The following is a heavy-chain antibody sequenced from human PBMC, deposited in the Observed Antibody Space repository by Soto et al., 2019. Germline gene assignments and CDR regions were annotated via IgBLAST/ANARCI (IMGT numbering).Heavy chain of an antibody. D-gene: IGHD6-19*01. V-gene: IGHV1-69*01. CDR1: GGTFSSYA. Sequence: QVKMVQSGAEVKKPVSSLKVACKASGGTFSSYAISWVRQSPGQGLEWLGWIIPIFGTANYAQKFQGRVTITADESTSKAYMELRSLSAEDTAVYYCARERNKLWLEQFAHWGQGTLVTVSS. CDR2: IIPIFGTA. J-gene: IGHJ5*02. CDR3: ARERNKLWLEQFAH.